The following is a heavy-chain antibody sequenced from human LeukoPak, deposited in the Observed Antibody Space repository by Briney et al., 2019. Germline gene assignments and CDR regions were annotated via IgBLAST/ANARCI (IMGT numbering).Heavy chain of an antibody. CDR2: IYATDST. J-gene: IGHJ6*03. CDR3: ARGQNSYGNRYMDV. V-gene: IGHV4-61*02. Sequence: SETLSLTYTVSGGSISSGSYYWSWIRQPAGKGLEWIGRIYATDSTNYNPSLKSRVTISVDTSKNQFSLELNSVTDADTAVYYCARGQNSYGNRYMDVWGKGTTVTVSS. D-gene: IGHD5-18*01. CDR1: GGSISSGSYY.